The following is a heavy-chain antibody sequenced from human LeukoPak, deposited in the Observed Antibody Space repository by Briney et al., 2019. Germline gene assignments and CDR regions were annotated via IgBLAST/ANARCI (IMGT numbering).Heavy chain of an antibody. Sequence: PGGSLRLSCAASGFTFSSYGMHWVRQAPGKGLEWVAVISYDGSNKYYADSVKGRFTISRDNSKNTLYLQMNSLRAEDTAVYYCAKDQGSQSLYYYYYGMDVWGQGTTVTVSS. J-gene: IGHJ6*02. D-gene: IGHD3-16*01. CDR1: GFTFSSYG. CDR3: AKDQGSQSLYYYYYGMDV. V-gene: IGHV3-30*18. CDR2: ISYDGSNK.